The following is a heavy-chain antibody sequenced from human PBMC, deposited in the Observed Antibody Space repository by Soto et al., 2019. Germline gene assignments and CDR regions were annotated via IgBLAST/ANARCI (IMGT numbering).Heavy chain of an antibody. CDR1: GFTFSNYA. CDR3: SRPSVLGGDGFAFDY. Sequence: EVLLLQSGGVLVQPGGSLRLSCATSGFTFSNYAMTWVRQAPGKGLVLVSTISGSGGTTYYTDSVKGRFTISRDNPGTRVYLQLNGLRAGDTALYYCSRPSVLGGDGFAFDYYGRGSLVTVSS. D-gene: IGHD5-12*01. V-gene: IGHV3-23*01. CDR2: ISGSGGTT. J-gene: IGHJ4*02.